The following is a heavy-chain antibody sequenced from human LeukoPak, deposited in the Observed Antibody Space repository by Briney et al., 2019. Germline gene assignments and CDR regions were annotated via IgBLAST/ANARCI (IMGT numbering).Heavy chain of an antibody. J-gene: IGHJ4*02. CDR2: IYYSGST. Sequence: SETLSLTCTVSGGSISSSSYYWGWIRQPPGTGLEWIGSIYYSGSTYYNPSLKSRVTISVDTSKNQFSLKLSSVTAADTAVYYCARLFVGSSTGRSLDYWGQGTLVTVSS. CDR3: ARLFVGSSTGRSLDY. D-gene: IGHD6-13*01. V-gene: IGHV4-39*01. CDR1: GGSISSSSYY.